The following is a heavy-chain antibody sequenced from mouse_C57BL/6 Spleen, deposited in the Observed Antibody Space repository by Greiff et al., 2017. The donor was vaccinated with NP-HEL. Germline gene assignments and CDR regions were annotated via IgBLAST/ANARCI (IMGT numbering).Heavy chain of an antibody. V-gene: IGHV1-54*01. CDR1: GYAFTNYL. D-gene: IGHD1-1*01. CDR2: INPGSGGT. CDR3: ARGHYYGSSYGYFDY. Sequence: QVQLQQSGAELVRPGTSVKVSCKASGYAFTNYLIEWVKQRPGQGLEWIGVINPGSGGTNYNEKFKGKATLTADKSSSTAYMQLSSLTSEDSAVYFCARGHYYGSSYGYFDYWGQGTTLTVSS. J-gene: IGHJ2*01.